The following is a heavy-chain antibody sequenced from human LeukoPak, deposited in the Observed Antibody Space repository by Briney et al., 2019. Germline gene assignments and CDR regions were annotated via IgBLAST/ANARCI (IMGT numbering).Heavy chain of an antibody. D-gene: IGHD2-2*02. J-gene: IGHJ4*02. V-gene: IGHV3-23*01. CDR3: AKNGGGLYEPFDY. CDR1: GFTFSSYW. CDR2: VSGSGGST. Sequence: GGSLRLSCEASGFTFSSYWMHWVRQAPGKGLEWVSAVSGSGGSTYYADSVKGRFTISRDNSKNTLYLQMNSLRAEDTAVYYCAKNGGGLYEPFDYWGQGTLVTVSS.